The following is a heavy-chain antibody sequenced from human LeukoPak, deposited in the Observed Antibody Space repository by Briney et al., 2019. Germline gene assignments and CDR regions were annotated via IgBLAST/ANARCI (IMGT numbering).Heavy chain of an antibody. CDR1: GYTCTSYD. CDR2: MNPNTGHT. Sequence: ASVKVSCKASGYTCTSYDINWVRQATGQGLEWWGWMNPNTGHTGFAQKFQGRVTMTRDTSISTAFLDLNTLTSDDTAVYYCARSGFGFESHFDAWGQGTPVTVSS. CDR3: ARSGFGFESHFDA. J-gene: IGHJ4*02. D-gene: IGHD3-10*01. V-gene: IGHV1-8*01.